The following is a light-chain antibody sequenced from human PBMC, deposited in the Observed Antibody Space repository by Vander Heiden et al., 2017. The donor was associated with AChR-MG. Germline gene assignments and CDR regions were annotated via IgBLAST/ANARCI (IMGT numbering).Light chain of an antibody. V-gene: IGLV1-40*01. Sequence: QSVLTQPPSVSGAPGQRVTISCTGSRYNHGAGSEVNWYQQVPRTSPKLLIYGNNNRASGVPDRFSGSKSGASAALAITGLQAEDEADYYCQSYDSSLSGWVFGEGTKLTVL. CDR1: RYNHGAGSE. CDR2: GNN. CDR3: QSYDSSLSGWV. J-gene: IGLJ3*02.